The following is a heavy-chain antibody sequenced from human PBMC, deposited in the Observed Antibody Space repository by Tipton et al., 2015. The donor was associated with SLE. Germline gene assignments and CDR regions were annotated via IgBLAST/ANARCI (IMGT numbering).Heavy chain of an antibody. CDR2: ISLGGSTT. V-gene: IGHV3-30*18. D-gene: IGHD6-6*01. Sequence: RSLRLSCAASDFTFSYYAMHWVRQAPGMGLEWVSFISLGGSTTFYADSVMGRFTISRDNSKSTVYLQMNSLRPEDTAVYYCAKEESSSSPFHSWGQGTLATVSS. J-gene: IGHJ4*02. CDR1: DFTFSYYA. CDR3: AKEESSSSPFHS.